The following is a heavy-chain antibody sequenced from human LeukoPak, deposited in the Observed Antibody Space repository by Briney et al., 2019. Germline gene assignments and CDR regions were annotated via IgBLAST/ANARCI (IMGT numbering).Heavy chain of an antibody. Sequence: SETLSLTCTVSGGSISSYYWSWIRQPPGKGLEWIGYIYYSGSTNYNPSLKSRVTISIDTSKNHFSLTLESVTAADTAVYYCARDGGWVMVTEIDKWGQGILVTVSS. CDR2: IYYSGST. CDR1: GGSISSYY. J-gene: IGHJ1*01. D-gene: IGHD5-18*01. CDR3: ARDGGWVMVTEIDK. V-gene: IGHV4-59*12.